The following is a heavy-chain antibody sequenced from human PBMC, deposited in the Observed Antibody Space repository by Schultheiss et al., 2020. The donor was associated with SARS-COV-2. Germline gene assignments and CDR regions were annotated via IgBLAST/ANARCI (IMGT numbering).Heavy chain of an antibody. CDR3: TTDSHAFDI. CDR1: GFTFSSYA. Sequence: GGSLRLSCAASGFTFSSYAMHWVRQAPGKGLEWVAVISYDGSNKYYADSVKGRFTISRDNSKNTLYLQMNNLRAEDTAVYYCTTDSHAFDIWGQGTMVTVSS. V-gene: IGHV3-30*07. J-gene: IGHJ3*02. CDR2: ISYDGSNK.